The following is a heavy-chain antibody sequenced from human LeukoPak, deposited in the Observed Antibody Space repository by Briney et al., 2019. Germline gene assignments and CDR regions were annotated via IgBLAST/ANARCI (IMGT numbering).Heavy chain of an antibody. V-gene: IGHV4-59*01. CDR3: ARGVVIAPQTFDY. J-gene: IGHJ4*02. CDR2: IYYSGST. Sequence: SETLSLTCTVSGGSISSYYWSWIRQPLGKGLEWIGYIYYSGSTNYNPSLKSRVTISVDTSKNQFSLKLSSVTAADTAVYYCARGVVIAPQTFDYWGQGTLVTVSS. CDR1: GGSISSYY. D-gene: IGHD2-21*01.